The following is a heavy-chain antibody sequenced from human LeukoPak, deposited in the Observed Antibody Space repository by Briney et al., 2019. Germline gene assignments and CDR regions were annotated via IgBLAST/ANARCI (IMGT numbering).Heavy chain of an antibody. D-gene: IGHD1-26*01. CDR3: ARGLSGGSYSNYFQH. CDR2: MNPNSGNT. Sequence: ASVKVSCKASGYTFTSYDINWGRQATGQGLEWMGWMNPNSGNTGYAQKFQGRVTITRNTSISTAYMELSSLRSEDTAVYYCARGLSGGSYSNYFQHWGQGTLVTVSS. CDR1: GYTFTSYD. J-gene: IGHJ1*01. V-gene: IGHV1-8*03.